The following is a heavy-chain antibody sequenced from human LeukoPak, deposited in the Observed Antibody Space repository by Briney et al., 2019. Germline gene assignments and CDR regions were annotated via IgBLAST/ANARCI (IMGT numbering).Heavy chain of an antibody. CDR3: ARGRPGYYYDSSGPDTDSYY. CDR1: GFTFSSYR. J-gene: IGHJ4*02. Sequence: GGSLRLSCAASGFTFSSYRMNWVRQAPGKGLEWISHISYSSTTTHNADSVKGRFTISRDNSKNTLYLQMNSLRAEDTAVYYCARGRPGYYYDSSGPDTDSYYWGQGTLVTVSS. V-gene: IGHV3-48*01. CDR2: ISYSSTTT. D-gene: IGHD3-22*01.